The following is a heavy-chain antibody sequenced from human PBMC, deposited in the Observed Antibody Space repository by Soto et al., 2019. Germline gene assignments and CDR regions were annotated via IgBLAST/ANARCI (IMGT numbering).Heavy chain of an antibody. J-gene: IGHJ4*01. D-gene: IGHD2-8*01. CDR3: ARPFYRGYCTDGVCYSYDY. Sequence: EVQLVQSGAEVRKPGESLKISCQISGYTFTDYWIAWVRQMPGKGLEWMGIIFPADSEIRYSPSFRGHVTISADTSIITAYLQWSSLEASDTAIYYCARPFYRGYCTDGVCYSYDYWGHGTLVTVSS. CDR2: IFPADSEI. CDR1: GYTFTDYW. V-gene: IGHV5-51*01.